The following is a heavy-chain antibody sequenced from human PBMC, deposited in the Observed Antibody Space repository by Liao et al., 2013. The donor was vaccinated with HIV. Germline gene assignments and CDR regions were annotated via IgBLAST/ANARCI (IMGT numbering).Heavy chain of an antibody. J-gene: IGHJ3*01. CDR1: GGSINNHY. Sequence: QMQLQESGPGLVKPSETLSLTCAVSGGSINNHYWNWIRQPAGRGLEWIGRIYTSGNTNYSPSLKSRVTMSVDTSKNQFSLKXTSVTAADTAVYYCATRITISGVAIPHCSCMSWGQG. V-gene: IGHV4-4*07. CDR3: ATRITISGVAIPHCSCMS. D-gene: IGHD3-3*01. CDR2: IYTSGNT.